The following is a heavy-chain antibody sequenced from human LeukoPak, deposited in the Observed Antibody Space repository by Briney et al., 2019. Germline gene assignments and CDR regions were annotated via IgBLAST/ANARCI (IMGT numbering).Heavy chain of an antibody. D-gene: IGHD3-16*02. CDR2: IHTSGST. J-gene: IGHJ4*02. Sequence: SETLSLTCTVSGVSITSYYWSWIRQPAGKGLEWIGRIHTSGSTNYNPSLKSRVTMSEDTSKNQFSLKLSSVTAADTAVYYCARVEGRMITFGGVIPEKGSYFDYWGQGTLVTVSS. V-gene: IGHV4-4*07. CDR1: GVSITSYY. CDR3: ARVEGRMITFGGVIPEKGSYFDY.